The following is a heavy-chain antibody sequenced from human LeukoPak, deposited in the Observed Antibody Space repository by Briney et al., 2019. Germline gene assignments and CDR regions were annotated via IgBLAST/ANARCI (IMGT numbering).Heavy chain of an antibody. CDR3: ARGYCSSTSCHDWFDP. J-gene: IGHJ5*02. Sequence: GASVKVSCKASGYTFFNYGISWVRQAPGQGLEWMGWISAYNGNTNYAQKLQGRVTMTTDTSTSTAYMELRSLRSDDTAVYYCARGYCSSTSCHDWFDPWGQGTLVTVSS. D-gene: IGHD2-2*01. V-gene: IGHV1-18*01. CDR1: GYTFFNYG. CDR2: ISAYNGNT.